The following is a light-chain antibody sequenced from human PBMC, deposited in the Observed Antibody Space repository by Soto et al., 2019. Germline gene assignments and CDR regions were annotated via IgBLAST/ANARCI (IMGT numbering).Light chain of an antibody. V-gene: IGKV1-39*01. CDR1: QSVSAF. CDR2: SAS. Sequence: SPSSLSASVGDRVTITCRASQSVSAFLNWYRHKPGKAPELLIFSASSLQPGVPSRFSGRGSGTAFTLTITSLQPEDFATYYCQQTYSPPGTFGQGTKVDIK. CDR3: QQTYSPPGT. J-gene: IGKJ1*01.